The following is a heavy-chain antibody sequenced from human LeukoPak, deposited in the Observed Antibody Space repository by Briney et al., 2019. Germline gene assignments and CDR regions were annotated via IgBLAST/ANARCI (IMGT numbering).Heavy chain of an antibody. V-gene: IGHV4-59*01. J-gene: IGHJ5*02. CDR1: GGSFSSYF. CDR3: ARHRGFQGSNWFDP. CDR2: IYYSGST. D-gene: IGHD5-12*01. Sequence: SETLSLTCTVSGGSFSSYFWNWIRQPPGKGLEWIGYIYYSGSTNYNPSLKSRVTMSVDTSKNQFSLNLISVTAADTAVYYCARHRGFQGSNWFDPWGQGTLVTVSS.